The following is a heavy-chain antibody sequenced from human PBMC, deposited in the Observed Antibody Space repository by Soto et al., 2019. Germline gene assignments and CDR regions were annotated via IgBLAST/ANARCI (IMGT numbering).Heavy chain of an antibody. CDR3: AKGYSSSSLNWFDP. CDR1: GFTFSSYA. J-gene: IGHJ5*02. Sequence: GGSLRLSCAASGFTFSSYAMSWVRQAPGKGLEWVSAISGSGGSTYYADSVKGRFTISRDNSKNTLYLQMNSLRAGDTAVYYCAKGYSSSSLNWFDPWGQGTLVTVSS. D-gene: IGHD6-6*01. CDR2: ISGSGGST. V-gene: IGHV3-23*01.